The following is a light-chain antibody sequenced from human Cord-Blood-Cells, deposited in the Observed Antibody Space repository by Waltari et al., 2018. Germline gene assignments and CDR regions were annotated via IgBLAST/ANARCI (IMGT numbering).Light chain of an antibody. CDR2: GNS. CDR1: SSNIGACDD. CDR3: CSYAGSSTLV. Sequence: QSVLTQPPSVSGPPGQRVTITCTCRSSNIGACDDVHWYQQLPGTAPKLPIYGNSNRPSGVPGRFSGSKSGNTASLTISGLQAEDEADYYCCSYAGSSTLVFGGGTKLTVL. V-gene: IGLV1-40*01. J-gene: IGLJ2*01.